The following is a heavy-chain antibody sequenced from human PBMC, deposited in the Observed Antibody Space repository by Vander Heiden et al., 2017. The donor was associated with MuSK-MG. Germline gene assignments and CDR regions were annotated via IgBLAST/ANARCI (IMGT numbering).Heavy chain of an antibody. Sequence: EVQLLESGGGLVQPGGSLRLSCAASGFTFSSYAMSWVRQAPGKGLEWVSAISGSGGSTYYADSVKGRFTISRDNSKNTLYLQMNSLRAEDTAVYYCAKDPYYDYIWGSYRHDYFDYWGQGTLVTVSS. J-gene: IGHJ4*02. V-gene: IGHV3-23*01. CDR2: ISGSGGST. CDR1: GFTFSSYA. D-gene: IGHD3-16*02. CDR3: AKDPYYDYIWGSYRHDYFDY.